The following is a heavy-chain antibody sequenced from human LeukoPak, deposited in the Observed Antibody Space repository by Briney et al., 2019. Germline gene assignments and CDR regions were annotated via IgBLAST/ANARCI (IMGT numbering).Heavy chain of an antibody. J-gene: IGHJ6*03. CDR1: GGSISSYY. D-gene: IGHD2/OR15-2a*01. CDR2: IYTSGST. CDR3: ARDRGSFLGYYYYYMDV. V-gene: IGHV4-4*07. Sequence: SETLSLTCTVSGGSISSYYWSWIRQPAGKGLEWIGRIYTSGSTNYNPSLKSRVTMSVDTSKNQFSLKLSSVTAADTAVYYCARDRGSFLGYYYYYMDVWGKGTTVTVSS.